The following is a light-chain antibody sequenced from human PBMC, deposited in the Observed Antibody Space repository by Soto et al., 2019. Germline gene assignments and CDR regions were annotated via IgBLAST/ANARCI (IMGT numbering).Light chain of an antibody. CDR3: SSCAGSNTPYV. CDR1: SSDVGGCNF. CDR2: EVS. Sequence: QSALTQPPSASGSPGQSVTISCTGTSSDVGGCNFVSWYQQHPGKAPKLMIYEVSKRPSGVPDRFSGSKSGNTASLTVSGLQAEDEADYSCSSCAGSNTPYVFGTGTKVTVL. V-gene: IGLV2-8*01. J-gene: IGLJ1*01.